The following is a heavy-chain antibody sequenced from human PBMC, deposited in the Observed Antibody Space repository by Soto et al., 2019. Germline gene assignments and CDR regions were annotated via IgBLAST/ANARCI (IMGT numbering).Heavy chain of an antibody. D-gene: IGHD1-26*01. J-gene: IGHJ5*02. CDR2: INHGGST. Sequence: LSLTCAVSGGSISSGGYSWRWIRQPPGKGLEWIGDINHGGSTYYSPSLKSRVTISVDRPKNQFSLDLRFVTAADTAVYYCARESGAGATNWFDPWGQGTLVTVSS. CDR3: ARESGAGATNWFDP. V-gene: IGHV4-30-2*01. CDR1: GGSISSGGYS.